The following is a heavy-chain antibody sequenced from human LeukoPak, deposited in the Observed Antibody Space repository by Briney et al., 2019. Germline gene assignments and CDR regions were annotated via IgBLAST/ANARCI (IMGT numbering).Heavy chain of an antibody. D-gene: IGHD3-22*01. Sequence: ASVKVSCKASGYTFTGYYMHWVRQAPGQGREGMGWINPNSGGTNYAQKFQGRVTMTRDTSISTAYMELSRLRSDDTAVYYCASTYYYDSSGSQVGYWGQGTLVTVSS. CDR2: INPNSGGT. V-gene: IGHV1-2*02. CDR1: GYTFTGYY. J-gene: IGHJ4*02. CDR3: ASTYYYDSSGSQVGY.